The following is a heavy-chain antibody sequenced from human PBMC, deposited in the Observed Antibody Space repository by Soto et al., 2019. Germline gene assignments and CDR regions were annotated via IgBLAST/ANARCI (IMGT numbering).Heavy chain of an antibody. CDR3: ARGLVRVVPAAIYYYYGMDV. CDR2: INPNSGGT. Sequence: ASVKVSCKASGYTFTGYYMHWVRQAPGQGLEWMGWINPNSGGTNYAQKFQGWVTMTRDTSISTAYMELSRLRSDDTAVYYCARGLVRVVPAAIYYYYGMDVWGQGTTVTVSS. V-gene: IGHV1-2*04. J-gene: IGHJ6*02. CDR1: GYTFTGYY. D-gene: IGHD2-2*01.